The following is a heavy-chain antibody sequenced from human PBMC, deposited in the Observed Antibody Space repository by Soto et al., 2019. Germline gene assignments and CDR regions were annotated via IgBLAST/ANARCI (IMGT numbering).Heavy chain of an antibody. V-gene: IGHV3-7*01. J-gene: IGHJ6*03. Sequence: GGSLRLSCAASGFTFSSYWMSWVRQAPGKGLEWVANIKQDGSEKYYVDSVKGRFTISRDNAKNSLYLQMNSLRAEDTAVYYCARGLRDCTNGVCYGYYYYYMDVWGKGTTVTVSS. CDR3: ARGLRDCTNGVCYGYYYYYMDV. CDR2: IKQDGSEK. D-gene: IGHD2-8*01. CDR1: GFTFSSYW.